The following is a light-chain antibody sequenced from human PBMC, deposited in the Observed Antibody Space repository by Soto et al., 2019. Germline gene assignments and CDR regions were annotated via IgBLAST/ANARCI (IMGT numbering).Light chain of an antibody. CDR3: SSYTGSSTFYV. Sequence: QSVLTQPASVSGSPGQSITISCTGTSSDVGGYNYVSWYQQHPGKAPKLVIYEVSNRPSGVSNRFSGSKSGNTASLTISGLQAEDEADYYCSSYTGSSTFYVFGTGTKVTVL. V-gene: IGLV2-14*01. J-gene: IGLJ1*01. CDR2: EVS. CDR1: SSDVGGYNY.